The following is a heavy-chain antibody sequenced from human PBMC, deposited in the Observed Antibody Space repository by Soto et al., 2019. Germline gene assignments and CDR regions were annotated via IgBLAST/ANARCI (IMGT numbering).Heavy chain of an antibody. J-gene: IGHJ3*02. V-gene: IGHV3-9*01. CDR1: GMTFDNFA. CDR3: VKGEYCTSPGCPIAGLGTFDI. D-gene: IGHD2-8*01. Sequence: EMQLVESGGGLVQPGRSLRLSCAASGMTFDNFAMHWVRHAPGKGLEWVSGIRGNSANIDYVDSVKGRFTISRDNAKNSMYLQMNSLTPEDTAFYYSVKGEYCTSPGCPIAGLGTFDIWGHGTAVTVSS. CDR2: IRGNSANI.